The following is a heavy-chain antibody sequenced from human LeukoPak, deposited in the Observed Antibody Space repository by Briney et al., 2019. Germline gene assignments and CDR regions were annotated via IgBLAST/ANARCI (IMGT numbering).Heavy chain of an antibody. D-gene: IGHD4-23*01. Sequence: AASVKVSCKASGFTFTSSAVQWVRQARGQRLEWIGWIVVGSGNTNYAQKFQERVTITRDMSTGTAYMELSSLRSEDTAVYYCAADGGAPPYYYYYGMDVWGQGTTVTVSS. V-gene: IGHV1-58*01. CDR2: IVVGSGNT. J-gene: IGHJ6*02. CDR3: AADGGAPPYYYYYGMDV. CDR1: GFTFTSSA.